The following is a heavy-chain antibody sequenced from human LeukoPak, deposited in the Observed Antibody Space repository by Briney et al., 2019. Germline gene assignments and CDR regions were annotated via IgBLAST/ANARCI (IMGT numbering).Heavy chain of an antibody. CDR3: ARSQLWFRHYYYYMDV. J-gene: IGHJ6*03. D-gene: IGHD5-18*01. CDR2: IYYSGST. V-gene: IGHV4-39*07. CDR1: GGSISSSSYY. Sequence: SETLSLTCTVSGGSISSSSYYWGWIRQPPGKGLEWIGSIYYSGSTYYNPSLKSRVTISVDTSKNQFSLKLSSVTAADTAVYYCARSQLWFRHYYYYMDVWGKGTTVTVSS.